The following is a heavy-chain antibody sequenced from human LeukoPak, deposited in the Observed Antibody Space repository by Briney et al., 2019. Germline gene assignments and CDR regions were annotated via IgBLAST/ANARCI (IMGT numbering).Heavy chain of an antibody. CDR2: INPNSGGT. V-gene: IGHV1-2*02. CDR1: GYTFTGYY. J-gene: IGHJ4*02. CDR3: AREYRTGTRDSSFDY. D-gene: IGHD1-7*01. Sequence: GASVKVSCKASGYTFTGYYMHWVRQAPGQGLEWMGWINPNSGGTNYAQKFQGRVTMTRDTSISTAYMELRSLRSDDTAVYYCAREYRTGTRDSSFDYWGQGTLVTVSS.